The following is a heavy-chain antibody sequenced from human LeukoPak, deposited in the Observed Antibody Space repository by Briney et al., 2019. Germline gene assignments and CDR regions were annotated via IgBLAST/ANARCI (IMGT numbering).Heavy chain of an antibody. J-gene: IGHJ4*02. V-gene: IGHV1-2*06. CDR3: ARAHDKSTIISWLNY. Sequence: ASVKVPCKASGYTFTGYYMHWVRQAPGQGLEWMGRINPNSGGTNYAQKFQGRVTMTRDTSISTAYMELSRLRSDDTAVYYCARAHDKSTIISWLNYWGQGTLVTVSS. D-gene: IGHD5-24*01. CDR1: GYTFTGYY. CDR2: INPNSGGT.